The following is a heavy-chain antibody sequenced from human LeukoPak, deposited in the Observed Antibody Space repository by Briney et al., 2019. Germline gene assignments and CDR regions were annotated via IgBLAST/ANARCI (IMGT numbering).Heavy chain of an antibody. CDR2: IYPGDSDT. CDR1: GYSFTSYW. Sequence: GASLKISCKGSGYSFTSYWIGWVRQMAGKVLEWMGIIYPGDSDTRYSPSFQGQVTISADKSISTAYLQWSSLKASDTAMYYCARSVNVDTAMVTWGQGTLVTVSS. CDR3: ARSVNVDTAMVT. D-gene: IGHD5-18*01. V-gene: IGHV5-51*01. J-gene: IGHJ4*02.